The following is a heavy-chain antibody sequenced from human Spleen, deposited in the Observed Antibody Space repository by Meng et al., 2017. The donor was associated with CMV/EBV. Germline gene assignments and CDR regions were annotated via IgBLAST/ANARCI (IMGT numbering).Heavy chain of an antibody. CDR3: ARERGALSGSYLYYYGMDV. CDR2: IYSGGST. D-gene: IGHD3-10*01. Sequence: GGSLRLSCTGSGFTVSSNYMSWVRQAPGKGLEWVSVIYSGGSTYYADSVKGRFTISRDNSKNTLYLQMNSLRAEDTAVYYCARERGALSGSYLYYYGMDVWGQGTTVTVSS. CDR1: GFTVSSNY. J-gene: IGHJ6*02. V-gene: IGHV3-53*01.